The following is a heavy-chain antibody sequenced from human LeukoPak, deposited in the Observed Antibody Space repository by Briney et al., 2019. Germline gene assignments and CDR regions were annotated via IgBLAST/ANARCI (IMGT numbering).Heavy chain of an antibody. CDR3: ARGATVTTQNFDY. J-gene: IGHJ4*02. CDR1: GYSFTGYY. Sequence: GASVKVSCKASGYSFTGYYMHWVRQAPGQGLEWMGWINPNSGGTIYAQNFQGRVTMTRDTSISTAYMELSRLRSDDTAVYYCARGATVTTQNFDYWGQGTLVTVSS. CDR2: INPNSGGT. V-gene: IGHV1-2*02. D-gene: IGHD4-17*01.